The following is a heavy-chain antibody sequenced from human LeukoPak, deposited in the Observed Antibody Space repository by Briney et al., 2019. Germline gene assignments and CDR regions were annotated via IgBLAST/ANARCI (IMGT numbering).Heavy chain of an antibody. J-gene: IGHJ4*02. CDR1: GGSISGYY. V-gene: IGHV4-59*08. CDR2: IYYSGSGST. Sequence: SETLSLTCTVSGGSISGYYWSWIRQPPGKGLEWIGYIYYSGSGSTNYNPSLKSRVTISVDTSKNQFSLKLSSVTAADTAVYYCARGNGGYSGYGADYFDYWGQGTLVTVSS. CDR3: ARGNGGYSGYGADYFDY. D-gene: IGHD5-12*01.